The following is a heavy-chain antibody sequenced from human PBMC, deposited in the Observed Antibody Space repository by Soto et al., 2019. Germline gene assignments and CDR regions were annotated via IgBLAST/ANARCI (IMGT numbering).Heavy chain of an antibody. CDR3: ARRGVANSRDAFDI. Sequence: QVTLVQSGAEVKKPGTSVKVSCEVSGGTFSNYAITWVRQAPGQGLEWLGGAIPVYGSTNYAQKFQGRVTITAGESATTTFMELSSLRSDDTAVYYCARRGVANSRDAFDIWGQGTLVTVS. CDR1: GGTFSNYA. D-gene: IGHD1-26*01. CDR2: AIPVYGST. J-gene: IGHJ3*02. V-gene: IGHV1-69*01.